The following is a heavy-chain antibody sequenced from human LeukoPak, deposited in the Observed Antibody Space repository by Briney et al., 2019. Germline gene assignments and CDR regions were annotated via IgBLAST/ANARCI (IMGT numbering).Heavy chain of an antibody. CDR1: GGSISSYY. CDR3: AIKRWGWFDP. CDR2: IYYSGST. Sequence: SETLSLTCTVSGGSISSYYWSWIRQPPGEGLEWIGYIYYSGSTNYNPSLKSRVTISVDTSKNQFSLKLSSVTAADTAVYYCAIKRWGWFDPWGQGTLVTVSS. D-gene: IGHD3-16*01. V-gene: IGHV4-59*01. J-gene: IGHJ5*02.